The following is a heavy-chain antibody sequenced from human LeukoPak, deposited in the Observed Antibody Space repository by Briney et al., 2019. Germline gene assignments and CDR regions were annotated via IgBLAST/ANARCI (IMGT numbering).Heavy chain of an antibody. CDR2: ISAYNGNT. D-gene: IGHD3-10*01. V-gene: IGHV1-18*01. Sequence: ASVKVSCKASGYTFTSYGISWVRQAPGQGLEWMGWISAYNGNTNYAQKFQGRVTITADKSTSTAYMELSSLRSEDTAVYYCARDIPEGITMVRGAPPYYYYYYMDVWGKGTTVTVSS. J-gene: IGHJ6*03. CDR1: GYTFTSYG. CDR3: ARDIPEGITMVRGAPPYYYYYYMDV.